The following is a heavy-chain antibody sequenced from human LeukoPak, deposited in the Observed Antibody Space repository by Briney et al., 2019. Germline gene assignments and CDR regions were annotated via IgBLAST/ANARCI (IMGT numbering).Heavy chain of an antibody. Sequence: QPGGSLRLSCAASGVSFSWTWMHWVRQAPGKGLVWVSHIDSDGTTTSFADSVRGRFTISRDNAKNTLYLQMNSLRAEDTAVYYCARLYGGYGDYYFDYWGQGTLVTVSS. CDR3: ARLYGGYGDYYFDY. CDR2: IDSDGTTT. D-gene: IGHD4-17*01. J-gene: IGHJ4*02. CDR1: GVSFSWTW. V-gene: IGHV3-74*01.